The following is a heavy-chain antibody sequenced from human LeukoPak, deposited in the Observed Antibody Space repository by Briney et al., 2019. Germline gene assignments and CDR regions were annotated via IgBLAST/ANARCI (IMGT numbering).Heavy chain of an antibody. CDR3: ARGGWSGYSYGSEPEKYFDY. CDR2: INPSSGGT. CDR1: GYTFTDYY. V-gene: IGHV1-2*02. D-gene: IGHD5-18*01. Sequence: ASVKVSCKASGYTFTDYYIHWVRQAPGQGLEWMGWINPSSGGTNDAQKFQGRVTMTTDTSISTAYMELSRLRSDDTAVYYCARGGWSGYSYGSEPEKYFDYWGQGTLVTVSS. J-gene: IGHJ4*02.